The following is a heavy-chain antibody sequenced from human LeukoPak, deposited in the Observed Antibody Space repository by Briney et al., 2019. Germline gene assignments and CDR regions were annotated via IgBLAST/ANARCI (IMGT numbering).Heavy chain of an antibody. D-gene: IGHD6-19*01. CDR2: IYTSGST. CDR3: ARVGRSSSGWLPDY. J-gene: IGHJ4*02. CDR1: GGSISSGGYY. Sequence: SQALSLTCTVSGGSISSGGYYWSWIRQPAGKGLEWIGRIYTSGSTNYNPSLKSRVTISVDTSKNQFSLKLSSVTAADTAVYYCARVGRSSSGWLPDYWGQGTLVTVSS. V-gene: IGHV4-61*02.